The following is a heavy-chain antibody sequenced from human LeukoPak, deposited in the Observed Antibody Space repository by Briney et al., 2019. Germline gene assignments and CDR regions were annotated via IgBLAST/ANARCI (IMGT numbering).Heavy chain of an antibody. D-gene: IGHD3-10*01. CDR1: EFVFSDYN. J-gene: IGHJ4*02. CDR2: ISDIGGTI. CDR3: ARELQWDYCSGTFFDL. Sequence: GGSLRLSCAASEFVFSDYNMCWIRQAPGKGLEWVSYISDIGGTIYYAHSVKGRFTISRDKVKNTLYMRKNSLRAESTPVYIFARELQWDYCSGTFFDLWGKGNMVTVSS. V-gene: IGHV3-11*01.